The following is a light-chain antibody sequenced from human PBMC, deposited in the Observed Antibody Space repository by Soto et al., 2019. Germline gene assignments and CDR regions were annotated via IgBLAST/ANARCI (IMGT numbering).Light chain of an antibody. CDR2: SAS. CDR1: QPISSW. J-gene: IGKJ4*01. Sequence: IRVTQSPSSVSASVGDRVTINCRASQPISSWLARYQQKPGQPPNLLIYSASTLRSGVPSRFSGRESGTLFTLTITNLQPEDFTTYDFQQASSFPLTFGGGTKVEVK. CDR3: QQASSFPLT. V-gene: IGKV1-12*01.